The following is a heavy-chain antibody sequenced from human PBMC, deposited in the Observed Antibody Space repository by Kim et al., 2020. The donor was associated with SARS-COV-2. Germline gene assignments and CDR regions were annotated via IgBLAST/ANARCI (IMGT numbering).Heavy chain of an antibody. V-gene: IGHV4-39*01. D-gene: IGHD3-22*01. CDR2: IYYSGST. J-gene: IGHJ4*02. Sequence: SETLSLTCTVSGGSISSSSYYWGWIRQPPGKGLEWIGSIYYSGSTSYNPSLKSRVTISVDTSKNQFSLKLSSVTAADTAVYYCARRPSGYRYYFDYWGQGTLVTV. CDR1: GGSISSSSYY. CDR3: ARRPSGYRYYFDY.